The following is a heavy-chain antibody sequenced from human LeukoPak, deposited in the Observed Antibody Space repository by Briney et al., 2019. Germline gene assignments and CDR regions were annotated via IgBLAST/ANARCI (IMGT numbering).Heavy chain of an antibody. CDR2: IWYDGSNK. Sequence: GRSLRLSCAASGFTFSSYGMHWVRQAPGKGLEWVAVIWYDGSNKYYADSVKGRFTISRDNSKNTLYLQMKSLRAEDTAVYYCAKERIAAAEIDYWGQGTLVTVSS. CDR1: GFTFSSYG. CDR3: AKERIAAAEIDY. D-gene: IGHD6-13*01. J-gene: IGHJ4*02. V-gene: IGHV3-33*06.